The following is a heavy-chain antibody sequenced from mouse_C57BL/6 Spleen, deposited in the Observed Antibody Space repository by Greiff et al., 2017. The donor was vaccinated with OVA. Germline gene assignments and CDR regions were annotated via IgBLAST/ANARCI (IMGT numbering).Heavy chain of an antibody. Sequence: QVQLKQPGTELVKPGASVKLSCKASGYTFTSYWMHWVKQRPGQGLEWIGNINPSNGGTNYNEKFKSKATLTVDKSSSTAYMQLSSLTSEDSAVYYCASTGYGSSPAWFAYWGQGTLVTVSA. D-gene: IGHD1-1*01. CDR3: ASTGYGSSPAWFAY. CDR2: INPSNGGT. CDR1: GYTFTSYW. J-gene: IGHJ3*01. V-gene: IGHV1-53*01.